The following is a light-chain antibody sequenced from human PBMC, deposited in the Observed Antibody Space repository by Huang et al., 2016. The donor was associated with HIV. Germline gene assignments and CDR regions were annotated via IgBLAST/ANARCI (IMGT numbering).Light chain of an antibody. Sequence: DIQMTQSPSSLSASVGDRVTITCRASQTISIYLNWYQQKPGKAPRLLIYGASTLQSVVPSRFSGSGSGTDFTLTISSLQPEDFATYYCQEGYDTLYTSGQGTKLVIK. CDR3: QEGYDTLYT. CDR1: QTISIY. J-gene: IGKJ2*01. CDR2: GAS. V-gene: IGKV1-39*01.